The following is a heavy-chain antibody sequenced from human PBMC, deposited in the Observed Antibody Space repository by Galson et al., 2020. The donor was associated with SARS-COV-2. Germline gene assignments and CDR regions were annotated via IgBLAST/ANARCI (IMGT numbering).Heavy chain of an antibody. CDR2: IRSNGGST. CDR1: GFTFSSYA. Sequence: GGSLRLSCAASGFTFSSYAMYWVRQAPGKGLEYVSGIRSNGGSTYYANSVKGRFTISRDNSNNTLYLQMGSLRAEDMAVYYCARVDGARDYYYMDVWGKGTTVTVSS. D-gene: IGHD2-8*01. CDR3: ARVDGARDYYYMDV. V-gene: IGHV3-64*01. J-gene: IGHJ6*03.